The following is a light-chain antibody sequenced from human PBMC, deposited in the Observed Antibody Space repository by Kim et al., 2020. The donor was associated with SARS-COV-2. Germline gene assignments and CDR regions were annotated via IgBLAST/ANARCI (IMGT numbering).Light chain of an antibody. CDR3: QSADISGTSWI. V-gene: IGLV3-25*03. J-gene: IGLJ2*01. CDR2: RDK. Sequence: PGRAPILVLYRDKERPSWIPERFSGSRSGTTLPLTITGVKTEDEADSFCQSADISGTSWIFGGGTQLTVL.